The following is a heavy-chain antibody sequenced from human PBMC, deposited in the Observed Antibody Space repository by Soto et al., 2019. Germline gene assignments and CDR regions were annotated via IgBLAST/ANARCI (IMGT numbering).Heavy chain of an antibody. J-gene: IGHJ4*02. D-gene: IGHD4-17*01. CDR2: IYYSGST. CDR1: GGSISSYY. Sequence: SETLSLTCTVSGGSISSYYWSWIRQPPGKGLEWIGYIYYSGSTNYNPSLKSRVTISVDTSKNQFSLTLSSVTAADTAVYYCARTPIYGDYVDYWGQGTRVTVSS. V-gene: IGHV4-59*01. CDR3: ARTPIYGDYVDY.